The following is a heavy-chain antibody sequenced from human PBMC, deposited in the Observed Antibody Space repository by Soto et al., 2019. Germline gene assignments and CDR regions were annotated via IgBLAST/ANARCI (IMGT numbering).Heavy chain of an antibody. J-gene: IGHJ6*02. CDR3: ARHRDTIFGDYYYGMDV. D-gene: IGHD3-3*01. CDR2: IYYSGST. Sequence: SETLSLTCTVSGGSVSSDSYYWSWIRQPPGKGLEWIGYIYYSGSTNYNPSLKSRVTISVDTSKNQFSLKLSSVTAADTAVYYCARHRDTIFGDYYYGMDVWGQGTTVTVSS. CDR1: GGSVSSDSYY. V-gene: IGHV4-61*01.